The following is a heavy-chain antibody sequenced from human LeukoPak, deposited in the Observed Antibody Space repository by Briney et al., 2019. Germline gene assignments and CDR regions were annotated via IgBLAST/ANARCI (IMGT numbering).Heavy chain of an antibody. CDR1: GYSFTNYR. CDR3: ARSLTQGTTTFDI. D-gene: IGHD1-26*01. V-gene: IGHV5-51*01. Sequence: GESLKISCKGSGYSFTNYRIVWVRQMPGKGLEWMGIIYPGDSDTRYSPSLQGQVTISADKSISTAYLQWSSLKASDTAMYYCARSLTQGTTTFDIWGQGTMVTVSS. CDR2: IYPGDSDT. J-gene: IGHJ3*02.